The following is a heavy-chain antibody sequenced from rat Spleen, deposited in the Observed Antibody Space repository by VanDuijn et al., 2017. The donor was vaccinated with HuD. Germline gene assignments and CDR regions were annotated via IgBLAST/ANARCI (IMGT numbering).Heavy chain of an antibody. CDR1: GFSPTSNN. J-gene: IGHJ2*01. D-gene: IGHD4-1*01. CDR3: TREGFSDTFFDY. Sequence: QVQLKESGPGLVQPSQTLSPTCTVAGFSPTSNNVHWVRQPPGKGLEWMGVIWNTGGTRYNSVLKSRLSISRDTSKSQVFLKMNNLQTEDTAIYFCTREGFSDTFFDYWGQGVMVTVSS. V-gene: IGHV2-41*01. CDR2: IWNTGGT.